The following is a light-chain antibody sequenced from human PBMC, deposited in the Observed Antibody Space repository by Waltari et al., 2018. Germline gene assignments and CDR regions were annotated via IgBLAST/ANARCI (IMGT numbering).Light chain of an antibody. Sequence: DVVMTQSPDSLAVSLGERATINCKSSQSFLYSSNNKNYLAWFQKKPGQPPKLLIYWASTRESGVPDRFSGSGSGTDFTLTISSLQAEDVAVYYCQQYYTSPQTFGQGTKLEIK. V-gene: IGKV4-1*01. CDR2: WAS. J-gene: IGKJ2*01. CDR3: QQYYTSPQT. CDR1: QSFLYSSNNKNY.